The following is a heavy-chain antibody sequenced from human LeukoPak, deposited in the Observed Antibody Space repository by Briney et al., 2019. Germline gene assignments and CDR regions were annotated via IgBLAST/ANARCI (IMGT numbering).Heavy chain of an antibody. CDR3: ARIFDRDV. Sequence: SETLSLICTVSGGSITHSYWSWIRHSAGTGMEWIGRIHATGTTNYNPSFKSRVSMSLDMPTSQFSLTLSAVTVADTATYYCARIFDRDVWGQGAWSPSLQ. V-gene: IGHV4-4*07. J-gene: IGHJ3*01. D-gene: IGHD3-22*01. CDR2: IHATGTT. CDR1: GGSITHSY.